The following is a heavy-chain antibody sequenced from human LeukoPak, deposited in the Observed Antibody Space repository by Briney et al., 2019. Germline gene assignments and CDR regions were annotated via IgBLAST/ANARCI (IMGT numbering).Heavy chain of an antibody. V-gene: IGHV3-11*01. CDR3: ARVVAVAGHDAFDI. CDR2: ISSSGSTI. J-gene: IGHJ3*02. D-gene: IGHD6-19*01. CDR1: GFTVSSNY. Sequence: PGGSLRLSCAASGFTVSSNYMSWIRRAPGEGLEWVSYISSSGSTIYYADSVKGRFTISRDNAKNSLYLQMNSLRAEDTAVYYCARVVAVAGHDAFDIWGQGTMVTVSS.